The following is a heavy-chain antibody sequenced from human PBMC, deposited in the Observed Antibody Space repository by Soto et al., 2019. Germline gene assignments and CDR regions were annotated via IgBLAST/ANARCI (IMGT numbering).Heavy chain of an antibody. D-gene: IGHD6-13*01. CDR1: GYTFTGYY. CDR2: INPNSGGT. CDR3: ARSTGIAAAVIFDY. Sequence: EASVKVSCKASGYTFTGYYMHWVRQAPGQGLEWMGWINPNSGGTNYAQKFQGWVTMTRDTSISTAYMELSRLRSDDTAVCYCARSTGIAAAVIFDYWGQGTLVTVSS. V-gene: IGHV1-2*04. J-gene: IGHJ4*02.